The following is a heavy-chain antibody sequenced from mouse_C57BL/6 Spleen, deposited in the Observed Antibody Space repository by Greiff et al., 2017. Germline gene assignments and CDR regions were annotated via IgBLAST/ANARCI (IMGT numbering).Heavy chain of an antibody. V-gene: IGHV1-80*01. CDR2: IYPGDGDT. CDR1: GYAFSSYW. D-gene: IGHD1-1*01. Sequence: VQLQQSGAELVKPGASVKISCKASGYAFSSYWMNWVKQRPGKGLEWIGQIYPGDGDTNYNGKFKGKATLTADKSSSTAYMQLSSLTSEDSAVDFWGRQNYGSSYDWYFDVWGTGTTVTVSS. J-gene: IGHJ1*03. CDR3: GRQNYGSSYDWYFDV.